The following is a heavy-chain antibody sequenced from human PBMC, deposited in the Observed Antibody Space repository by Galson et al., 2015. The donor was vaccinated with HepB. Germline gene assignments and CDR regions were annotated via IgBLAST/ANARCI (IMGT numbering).Heavy chain of an antibody. Sequence: SLRLSCAASGFTFRTYGMHWVRQAPGRGLEWLAVVSSDGGNKYHADSVKGRFTISRDNSNNTLHLQMNSLRAEDTAVYYCAKEGRSIPDYFDYWGQGTLVTVSS. CDR3: AKEGRSIPDYFDY. V-gene: IGHV3-30*18. CDR1: GFTFRTYG. D-gene: IGHD2-21*01. CDR2: VSSDGGNK. J-gene: IGHJ4*02.